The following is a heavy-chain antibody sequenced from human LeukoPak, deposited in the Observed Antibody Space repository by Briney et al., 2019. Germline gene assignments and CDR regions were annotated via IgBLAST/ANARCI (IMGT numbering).Heavy chain of an antibody. CDR1: GFTFSSYS. D-gene: IGHD6-6*01. V-gene: IGHV3-21*01. Sequence: GGSLRLTCAASGFTFSSYSMNWVRQAPGKGLEWISSISSSSSYIYYADSVKGRFTISRDNAKNSLYLQMNSLRAEDTAVYYCARGAARRTVNFDYWGQGTLVTVSS. CDR3: ARGAARRTVNFDY. CDR2: ISSSSSYI. J-gene: IGHJ4*02.